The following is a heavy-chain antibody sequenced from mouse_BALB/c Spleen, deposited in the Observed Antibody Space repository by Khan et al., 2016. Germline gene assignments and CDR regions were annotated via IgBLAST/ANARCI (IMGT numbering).Heavy chain of an antibody. CDR2: ISSGGST. CDR3: ARVYYGSEGFAY. J-gene: IGHJ3*01. CDR1: GFTFSSYA. V-gene: IGHV5-6-5*01. Sequence: EVELVESGGGLVKPGGSLKLSCAASGFTFSSYAMSWVRQTPEKRLEWVASISSGGSTYYPDSVKGRFTISRDNARNILYRQMSSLRSDDTAMYYCARVYYGSEGFAYWGQGTLVTVSA. D-gene: IGHD1-1*01.